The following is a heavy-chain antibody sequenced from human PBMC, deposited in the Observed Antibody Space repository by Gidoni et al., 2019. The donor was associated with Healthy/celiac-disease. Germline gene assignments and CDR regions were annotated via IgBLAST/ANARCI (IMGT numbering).Heavy chain of an antibody. CDR2: ISGSGGST. J-gene: IGHJ3*02. Sequence: EVQLLESGGGLVQPGGSLRLSCAASGFTFSSYAMSWVRQAPGKGLEWVAAISGSGGSTYYADSVKGRFTISRDNSKNTLYLQMNSLRAEDTAVYYCAKDRSGRYYYDSDAFDIWGQGTMVTVSS. CDR1: GFTFSSYA. D-gene: IGHD3-22*01. CDR3: AKDRSGRYYYDSDAFDI. V-gene: IGHV3-23*01.